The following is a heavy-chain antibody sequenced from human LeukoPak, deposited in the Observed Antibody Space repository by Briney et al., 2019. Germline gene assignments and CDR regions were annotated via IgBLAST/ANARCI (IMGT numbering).Heavy chain of an antibody. V-gene: IGHV3-15*01. CDR1: GFTFSNAW. J-gene: IGHJ4*02. Sequence: GGSLRLSCAASGFTFSNAWMSWVRQAPGKGLEWVGRIKSKTDGGTTDYAAPVKGKFTISRDDSKNTLYLQMNSLNTEDTAVYYCTTVITMVRGVVHWGQGTLVTVSS. CDR3: TTVITMVRGVVH. CDR2: IKSKTDGGTT. D-gene: IGHD3-10*01.